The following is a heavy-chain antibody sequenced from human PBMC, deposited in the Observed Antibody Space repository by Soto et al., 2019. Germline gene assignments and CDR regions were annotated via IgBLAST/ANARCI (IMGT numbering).Heavy chain of an antibody. Sequence: ASVKVSCKASGGTFSSYAISWVRQAPVQGLEWMGGIIPIFGTANYAQKFQGRVTITADKSTSTAYMELSSLRSEDTALYYCASGSLYYYDSSGYLMYIWGQGTLVTVS. CDR1: GGTFSSYA. J-gene: IGHJ4*02. CDR2: IIPIFGTA. CDR3: ASGSLYYYDSSGYLMYI. V-gene: IGHV1-69*06. D-gene: IGHD3-22*01.